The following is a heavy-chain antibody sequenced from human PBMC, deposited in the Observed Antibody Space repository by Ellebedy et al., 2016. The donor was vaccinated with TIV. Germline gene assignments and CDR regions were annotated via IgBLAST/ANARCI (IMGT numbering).Heavy chain of an antibody. J-gene: IGHJ4*02. Sequence: GESLKISXAPSGFSLTSYTVNWVRQAPGKGLEWVSVIFSTGATSYRDSVLGRFTVSRDTSKNTMYLQMNSLRVEDTAVYYCVRDVTPDGRWNMDYWGQGTRVTVSA. V-gene: IGHV3-53*01. CDR3: VRDVTPDGRWNMDY. CDR1: GFSLTSYT. D-gene: IGHD1-14*01. CDR2: IFSTGAT.